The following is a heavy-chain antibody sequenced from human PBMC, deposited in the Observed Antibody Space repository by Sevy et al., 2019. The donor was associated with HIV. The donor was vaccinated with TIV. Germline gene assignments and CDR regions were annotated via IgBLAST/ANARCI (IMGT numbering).Heavy chain of an antibody. Sequence: GGSLRLSCAASGFTFSSYWMSWVRQAPGKGLEWVANIKQDGSEKYYVDSVKGRFTISRDNAKNSLYLQMNSLRAEDTAVHYCVSYGVVRADAFDIWGQGTMVTVSS. J-gene: IGHJ3*02. CDR2: IKQDGSEK. CDR3: VSYGVVRADAFDI. CDR1: GFTFSSYW. D-gene: IGHD3-3*01. V-gene: IGHV3-7*01.